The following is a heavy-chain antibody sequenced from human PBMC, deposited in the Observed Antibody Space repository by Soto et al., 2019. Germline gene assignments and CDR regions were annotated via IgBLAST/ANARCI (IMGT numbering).Heavy chain of an antibody. CDR2: ISYDGSNK. D-gene: IGHD3-3*01. CDR1: IFTFSSNN. Sequence: GGSLRLCCAASIFTFSSNNMHWVRQAPGKGLEWVAVISYDGSNKYYADSVKGRFTISRENSKNTLYLQMNSLRVEDTAVYYCAKGHIAIFRGCMAVCAQGTTVTVS. J-gene: IGHJ6*02. CDR3: AKGHIAIFRGCMAV. V-gene: IGHV3-30*18.